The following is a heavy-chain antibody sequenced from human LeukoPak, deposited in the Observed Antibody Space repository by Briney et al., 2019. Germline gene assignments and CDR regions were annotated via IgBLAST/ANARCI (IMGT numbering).Heavy chain of an antibody. J-gene: IGHJ4*02. CDR1: SGSMSSYC. V-gene: IGHV4-59*08. D-gene: IGHD3-10*01. CDR2: FCYSGTT. CDR3: ARHVVYGSGFDY. Sequence: SETLSLTCTVSSGSMSSYCWSWVRQPPGKGLEWIGYFCYSGTTKYNPSLKSRVTISVDTSKNQFSLKLSSVTAADTAVYYCARHVVYGSGFDYWGQGTLVTVSS.